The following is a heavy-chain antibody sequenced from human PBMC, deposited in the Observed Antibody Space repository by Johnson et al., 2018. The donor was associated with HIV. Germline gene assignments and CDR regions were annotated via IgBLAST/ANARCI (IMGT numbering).Heavy chain of an antibody. CDR3: TTRRVVGATPTPDDAFDI. D-gene: IGHD1-26*01. Sequence: VHLVESGGGLVKPGGSLRLSCAASGFTFSNAWMNWVRQAPGKGLEWVGRIQSKTDGGTTDYAAPVKGRFTISRDDSKNTLSLQMNSLKTEDTAVYYCTTRRVVGATPTPDDAFDIWGQGTMVTVSS. J-gene: IGHJ3*02. CDR2: IQSKTDGGTT. CDR1: GFTFSNAW. V-gene: IGHV3-15*01.